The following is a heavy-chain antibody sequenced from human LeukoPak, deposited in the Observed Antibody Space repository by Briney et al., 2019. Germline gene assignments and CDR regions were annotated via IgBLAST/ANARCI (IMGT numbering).Heavy chain of an antibody. D-gene: IGHD4-11*01. Sequence: PGGSLRLSCAGSGFTFSTYSMNWVRQAPGKGLEWVSSISSDGTYIYYADSVKGRFTISRDNAKNSLYLQMDSLRAEDTAVYYCARNRYSNYAIDWFDPWGLGTLVTVSS. J-gene: IGHJ5*02. CDR2: ISSDGTYI. CDR1: GFTFSTYS. CDR3: ARNRYSNYAIDWFDP. V-gene: IGHV3-21*01.